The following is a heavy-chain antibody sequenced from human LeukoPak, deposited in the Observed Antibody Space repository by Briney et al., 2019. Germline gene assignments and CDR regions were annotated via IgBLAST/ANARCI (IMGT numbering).Heavy chain of an antibody. CDR2: INAGNGNT. J-gene: IGHJ4*02. D-gene: IGHD1-26*01. V-gene: IGHV1-3*03. CDR1: GYTFTGYY. Sequence: ASVKVSCKASGYTFTGYYMHWVRQAPGQRLEWMGWINAGNGNTKYSQEFQGRVTITRDTSASTAYMELSSLRSEDMAVYYCARGVGATTPYDYWGQGTLVTVSS. CDR3: ARGVGATTPYDY.